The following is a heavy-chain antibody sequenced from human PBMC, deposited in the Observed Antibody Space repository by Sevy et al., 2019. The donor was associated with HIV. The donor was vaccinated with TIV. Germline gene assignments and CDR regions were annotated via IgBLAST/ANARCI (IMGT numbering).Heavy chain of an antibody. J-gene: IGHJ6*02. V-gene: IGHV3-30*18. D-gene: IGHD6-19*01. CDR1: GFTFSSYG. Sequence: GGSLRLSCAASGFTFSSYGMHWVRQAPGKGLEWVAVISYDGSNKYYADSVKGRFTISRDNSKNTLYLQMNSLRAEDTAVYYCAKGGIAVAGYYYYGMDVWGQGTTVTISS. CDR3: AKGGIAVAGYYYYGMDV. CDR2: ISYDGSNK.